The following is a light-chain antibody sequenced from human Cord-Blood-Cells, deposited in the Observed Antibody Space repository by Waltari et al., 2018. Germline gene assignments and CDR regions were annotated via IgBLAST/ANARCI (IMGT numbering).Light chain of an antibody. J-gene: IGLJ2*01. CDR3: GTWDSSLSAVV. V-gene: IGLV1-51*01. Sequence: QSVLPQPPPASAAPGQRVSISCSGSSSKLETTYVSWYQQLPGTAPKLLIYDNNKRPSGIPDRFSGSKSGTSATLGITGLQTGDEADYYCGTWDSSLSAVVFGGGTKLTVL. CDR2: DNN. CDR1: SSKLETTY.